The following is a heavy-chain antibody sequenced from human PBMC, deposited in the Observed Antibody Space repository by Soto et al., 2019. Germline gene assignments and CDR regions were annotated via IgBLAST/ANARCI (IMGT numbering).Heavy chain of an antibody. CDR2: IYPGDSDT. Sequence: PGESLKISCKGSGYTFTDYWIGWVRQLPGKGLEWMGIIYPGDSDTRYSPSFQGHVTITVDKSTSTAYLQWNSLRAEDTAVYYCAKDLEFARATLYYYYGMDVWGQGTTVTVSS. J-gene: IGHJ6*02. CDR1: GYTFTDYW. V-gene: IGHV5-51*01. D-gene: IGHD1-26*01. CDR3: AKDLEFARATLYYYYGMDV.